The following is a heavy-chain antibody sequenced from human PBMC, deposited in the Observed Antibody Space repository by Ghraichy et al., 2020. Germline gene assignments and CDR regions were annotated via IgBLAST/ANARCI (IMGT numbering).Heavy chain of an antibody. Sequence: GGSLRLSCAASGFTFSTYSMNWVRQAPGKGLEWVSSISISSDYIYYADSVKGRFTISRDNAKNSLYLQMNSLRAEDTALYYCARDPGYWDYFDYWGQGTLVTVSS. CDR1: GFTFSTYS. J-gene: IGHJ4*02. CDR3: ARDPGYWDYFDY. V-gene: IGHV3-21*01. D-gene: IGHD3-9*01. CDR2: ISISSDYI.